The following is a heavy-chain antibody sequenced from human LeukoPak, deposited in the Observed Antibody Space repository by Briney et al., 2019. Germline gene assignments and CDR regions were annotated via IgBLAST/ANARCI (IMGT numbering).Heavy chain of an antibody. J-gene: IGHJ6*03. CDR2: INHSGST. V-gene: IGHV4-34*01. CDR3: AKDYAGGWPKRGMDV. Sequence: SETLSLTCAVYGGSFSGYYWSWIRQPPGKGLECIGEINHSGSTNYNPSLKSRVTISVDTSKNQFSLKLSSVTAADTAVYYCAKDYAGGWPKRGMDVWGKGATVTVSS. CDR1: GGSFSGYY. D-gene: IGHD3-16*01.